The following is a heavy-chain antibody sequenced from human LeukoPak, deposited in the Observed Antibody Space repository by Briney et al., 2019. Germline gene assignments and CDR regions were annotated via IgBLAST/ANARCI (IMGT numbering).Heavy chain of an antibody. Sequence: GGSLRLSCAASGFAFSSYAMSWVRQAPGKGLEWVSAISGSGGSTYYADSVKGRFTISRGNSKNTLYLQMNSLRAEDTAVYYCAKGPITMVRGATDYWGQGTLVTVSS. V-gene: IGHV3-23*01. D-gene: IGHD3-10*01. CDR1: GFAFSSYA. CDR2: ISGSGGST. CDR3: AKGPITMVRGATDY. J-gene: IGHJ4*02.